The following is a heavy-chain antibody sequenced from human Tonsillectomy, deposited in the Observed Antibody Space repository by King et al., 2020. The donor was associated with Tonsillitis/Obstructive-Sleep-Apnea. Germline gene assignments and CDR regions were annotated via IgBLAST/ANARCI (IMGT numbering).Heavy chain of an antibody. V-gene: IGHV4-4*02. CDR3: AGDKRVRKGVGFDP. CDR1: GGSISSSNW. CDR2: IYHSGST. Sequence: VQLQESGPGLVKPSGTLSLTCAVSGGSISSSNWWSWVRQPPGKGLEWIGEIYHSGSTNYNPSLKRRVTISVDKSKNKFSLKLSSVTAAATAVYYCAGDKRVRKGVGFDPWGQGTLVTVSS. D-gene: IGHD1-1*01. J-gene: IGHJ5*02.